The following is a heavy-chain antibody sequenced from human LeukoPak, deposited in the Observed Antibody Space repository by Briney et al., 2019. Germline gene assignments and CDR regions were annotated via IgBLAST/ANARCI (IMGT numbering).Heavy chain of an antibody. CDR2: ISYDGSNK. V-gene: IGHV3-30*04. Sequence: GGSLRLSCAASGFTFSSYAMHWVRQAPGKGLEWVALISYDGSNKYYADSVKARFIISRDNSKNTVYLQMNSLRAEDTAVYYCATGVNYAFESWGQGTLVTVSS. D-gene: IGHD3-16*01. CDR3: ATGVNYAFES. J-gene: IGHJ4*02. CDR1: GFTFSSYA.